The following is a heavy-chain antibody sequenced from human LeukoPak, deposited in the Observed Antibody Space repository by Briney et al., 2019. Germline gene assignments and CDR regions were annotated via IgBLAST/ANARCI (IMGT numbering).Heavy chain of an antibody. J-gene: IGHJ4*02. V-gene: IGHV1-69*01. D-gene: IGHD3-22*01. Sequence: ASVKVSCKASGRTFSSYAISWVRQAPGQGLEWMGGIIPIFGTANYAQKFQGRVTITADESTSTAYMELSSLRSKDTAVYYCARGGHYYDSSGYFIDYWGQGTLVTVSS. CDR2: IIPIFGTA. CDR3: ARGGHYYDSSGYFIDY. CDR1: GRTFSSYA.